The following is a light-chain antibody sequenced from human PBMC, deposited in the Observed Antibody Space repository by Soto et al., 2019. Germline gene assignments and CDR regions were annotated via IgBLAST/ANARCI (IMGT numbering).Light chain of an antibody. J-gene: IGKJ1*01. CDR2: KAS. CDR3: QQYNDYSWT. Sequence: DIQMTQSPSTLSASVGDRVAITSRASQSISISLAWYQQKPGKAPKLLIYKASSLESGVPSRFSGSGSGTEFTLTISSLHPDDFATYYCQQYNDYSWTFGQGTKVEIK. CDR1: QSISIS. V-gene: IGKV1-5*03.